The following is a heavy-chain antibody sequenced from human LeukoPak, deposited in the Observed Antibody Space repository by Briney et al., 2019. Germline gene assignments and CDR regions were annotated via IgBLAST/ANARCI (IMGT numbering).Heavy chain of an antibody. CDR3: ASAKYGYSSSTGFDY. CDR1: GFTVSSNY. D-gene: IGHD5-18*01. J-gene: IGHJ4*02. V-gene: IGHV3-53*01. Sequence: PGGSLRLSCAASGFTVSSNYMSWVRQAPGKGLGWVSVIYSGGSTYYADSVKGRFTISRDNSKNTLYLQMNSLRAEDTAVYYCASAKYGYSSSTGFDYWGQGTLVTVSS. CDR2: IYSGGST.